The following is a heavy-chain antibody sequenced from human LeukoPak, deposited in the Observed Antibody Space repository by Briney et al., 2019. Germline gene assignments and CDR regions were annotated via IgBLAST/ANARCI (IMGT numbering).Heavy chain of an antibody. CDR1: GFAFSSYW. V-gene: IGHV3-74*01. CDR3: ARDRGDAFDI. CDR2: INSDGSTT. J-gene: IGHJ3*02. Sequence: GGSLRLSCAASGFAFSSYWMHWVRHAPGKGLVWVSQINSDGSTTSYADSVKDRFTFSRDNAKNTLSLQMNSLRAEDTAVYFCARDRGDAFDIWGQGTMVTVSS.